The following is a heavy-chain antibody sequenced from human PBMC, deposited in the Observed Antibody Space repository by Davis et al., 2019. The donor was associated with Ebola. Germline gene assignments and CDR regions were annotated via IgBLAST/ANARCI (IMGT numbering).Heavy chain of an antibody. CDR3: ARAGYYYYGMDV. V-gene: IGHV4-39*01. J-gene: IGHJ6*02. Sequence: SETLSLTCTVSGGSISSSSYYWGWIRQPPGKGLEWIGEINHSGSTNYNPSLKSRVTISVDTSKNQFSLKLSSVTAADTAVYYCARAGYYYYGMDVWGQGTTVTVSS. CDR1: GGSISSSSYY. CDR2: INHSGST.